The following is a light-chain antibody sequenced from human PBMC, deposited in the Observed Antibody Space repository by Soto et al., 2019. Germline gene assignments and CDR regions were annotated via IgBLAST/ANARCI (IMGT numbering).Light chain of an antibody. CDR3: ATWDDSLNNPV. CDR1: STNIGSNY. Sequence: QSVLTQPPSASGTPGQRVTISCSGSSTNIGSNYVYWYQQVPGTAPKLLIYSNNQRPSGVPDRFSASKSGTSASLAISGLRSEDEAVYYCATWDDSLNNPVFGGGTKVTVL. CDR2: SNN. V-gene: IGLV1-47*02. J-gene: IGLJ3*02.